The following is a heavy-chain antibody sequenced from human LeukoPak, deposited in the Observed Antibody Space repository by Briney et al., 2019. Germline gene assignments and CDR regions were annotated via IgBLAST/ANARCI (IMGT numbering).Heavy chain of an antibody. CDR1: GGSVSSGSYY. CDR3: ARANFNWGVDY. CDR2: IYYSGST. Sequence: SETLSLTCTVSGGSVSSGSYYWSWIRQPPGKGLEWIGYIYYSGSTNYNPSLKSRVTISVDTSKNQFSLKLSSVSAADTAVYYCARANFNWGVDYWGQGTLVTVSS. J-gene: IGHJ4*02. D-gene: IGHD7-27*01. V-gene: IGHV4-61*01.